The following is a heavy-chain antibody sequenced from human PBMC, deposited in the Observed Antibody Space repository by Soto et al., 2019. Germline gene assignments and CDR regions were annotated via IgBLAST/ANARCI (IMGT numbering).Heavy chain of an antibody. V-gene: IGHV3-30*18. D-gene: IGHD5-18*01. CDR1: GFTFSSYG. CDR2: ISYDGSNK. Sequence: QVQLVESGGGVVQPGRSLRLSCAASGFTFSSYGMHWVRQAPGKGLEWVAVISYDGSNKYYADSVKGRFTISRDNSKNTLYLQMNGRRAEDTAVYYCAKDRAGIQRWLRYSDAFDIWGQGTMVTVSS. J-gene: IGHJ3*02. CDR3: AKDRAGIQRWLRYSDAFDI.